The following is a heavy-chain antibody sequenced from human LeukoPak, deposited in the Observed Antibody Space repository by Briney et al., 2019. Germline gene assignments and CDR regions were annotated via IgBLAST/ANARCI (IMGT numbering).Heavy chain of an antibody. V-gene: IGHV3-7*05. J-gene: IGHJ6*02. Sequence: GGSLRLSCAASGSTFRTYWMSWVRQAPGKGLEWVANIKQDGSEEVYVDSVKGRFTISRDNAKNSLFLQMNTLRAEDTAVYYCARDPYSSTWSYGMDVWGQGTTVTVSS. CDR2: IKQDGSEE. CDR3: ARDPYSSTWSYGMDV. D-gene: IGHD6-6*01. CDR1: GSTFRTYW.